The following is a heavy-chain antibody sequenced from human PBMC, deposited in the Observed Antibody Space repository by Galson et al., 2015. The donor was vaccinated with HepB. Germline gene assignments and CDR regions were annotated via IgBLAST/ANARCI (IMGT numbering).Heavy chain of an antibody. V-gene: IGHV7-4-1*02. D-gene: IGHD3-22*01. Sequence: SVKVSCKASGFTFTTYTLNWVRQAPGQGLEWMGRVNSNTGNPTYAQGFTGRFVFSLDTSVSTTYLQISSLKAEDTAVYFCARSGDWYYDASGRGYYYAMDVWGQGTTVTVSS. CDR1: GFTFTTYT. CDR3: ARSGDWYYDASGRGYYYAMDV. J-gene: IGHJ6*02. CDR2: VNSNTGNP.